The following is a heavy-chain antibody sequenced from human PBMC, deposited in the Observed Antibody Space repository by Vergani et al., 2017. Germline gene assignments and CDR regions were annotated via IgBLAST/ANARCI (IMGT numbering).Heavy chain of an antibody. D-gene: IGHD1-26*01. Sequence: EVQLLESGGSLKQPGGSVRLSCAASGLTFSTYAMHWVRQAPGKGLEWVSALTGGGGSTYYADSFKGRFIISRDNSRDTLYLQMNSLRPEDTATYYCVKDAGSYENCFDSWGQGTLVTVSS. CDR2: LTGGGGST. CDR3: VKDAGSYENCFDS. CDR1: GLTFSTYA. J-gene: IGHJ5*01. V-gene: IGHV3-23*01.